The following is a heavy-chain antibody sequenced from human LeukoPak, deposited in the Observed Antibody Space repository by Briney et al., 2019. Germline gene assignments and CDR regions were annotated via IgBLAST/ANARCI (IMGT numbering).Heavy chain of an antibody. J-gene: IGHJ6*03. D-gene: IGHD6-19*01. CDR3: ARGPGTYSSGWHEDYYYCYMDV. CDR2: ISSNGGST. Sequence: PGGSLRLSCAASGFTFSSYAMHWVRQAPGKGLEYVSAISSNGGSTYYANSVKGRFTISRDNSKNTLYLQMGSLRAEDMAVYYCARGPGTYSSGWHEDYYYCYMDVWGKGTTVTVSS. CDR1: GFTFSSYA. V-gene: IGHV3-64*01.